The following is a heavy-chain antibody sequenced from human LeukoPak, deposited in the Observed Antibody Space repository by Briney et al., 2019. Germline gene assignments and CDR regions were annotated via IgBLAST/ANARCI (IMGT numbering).Heavy chain of an antibody. J-gene: IGHJ6*02. Sequence: ASVKVSCEASGHTFSNYYVHWVRQAPGQGLEWMGWINPNSGGTNYAQKFQGWVTMTRDTSISTAYMELSRLRSDDTAVYYCARGSGASGIYGMDVWGQGTTVTVSS. V-gene: IGHV1-2*04. CDR2: INPNSGGT. CDR1: GHTFSNYY. D-gene: IGHD3-10*01. CDR3: ARGSGASGIYGMDV.